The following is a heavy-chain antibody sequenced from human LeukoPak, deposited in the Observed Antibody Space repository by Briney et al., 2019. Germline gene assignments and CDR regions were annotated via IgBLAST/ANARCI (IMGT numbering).Heavy chain of an antibody. D-gene: IGHD6-13*01. CDR2: IYYSGST. J-gene: IGHJ4*02. CDR1: GGSISSSSYY. CDR3: ARVGGSSWSDY. Sequence: SETPSLTCTVSGGSISSSSYYRGWIRQPPGKGLEWIGSIYYSGSTYYNPSLKSRVTISVDTSKNQFSLKLSSVTAADTAVYYCARVGGSSWSDYWGQGTLVTVSS. V-gene: IGHV4-39*07.